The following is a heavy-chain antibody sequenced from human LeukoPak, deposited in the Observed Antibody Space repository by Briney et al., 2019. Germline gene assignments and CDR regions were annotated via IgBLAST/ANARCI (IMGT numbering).Heavy chain of an antibody. CDR2: IYYSGNT. J-gene: IGHJ4*02. D-gene: IGHD6-6*01. Sequence: PSQTLSLTCTVSGGSISSGGYYWSWIRQHPGKGLEWIGYIYYSGNTYYNPSLKSRVTISVDTSKNQFSLKLSSVTAADTAVYYCARTFIAARPHYFDYWGQGTLVTVSS. V-gene: IGHV4-31*03. CDR1: GGSISSGGYY. CDR3: ARTFIAARPHYFDY.